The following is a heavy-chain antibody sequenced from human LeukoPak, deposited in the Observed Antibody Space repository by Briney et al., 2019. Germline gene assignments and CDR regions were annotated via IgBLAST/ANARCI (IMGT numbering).Heavy chain of an antibody. CDR1: SGSMNYYY. D-gene: IGHD7-27*01. J-gene: IGHJ4*02. CDR3: VANWGWARTTVYIDY. Sequence: SETLSLTCTVSSGSMNYYYWSWIRQSAGRGLEWIGRIYTNGTTDYNPSLKSRVSMSVDTSKSQFSLNLSSLSAADTAVYYCVANWGWARTTVYIDYWGQGTLVTVSS. CDR2: IYTNGTT. V-gene: IGHV4-4*07.